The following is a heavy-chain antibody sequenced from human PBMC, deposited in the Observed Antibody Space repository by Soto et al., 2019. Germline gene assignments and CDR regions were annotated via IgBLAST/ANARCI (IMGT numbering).Heavy chain of an antibody. CDR1: GFTVSSNY. CDR3: ASDLGSIDAFDI. V-gene: IGHV3-53*01. CDR2: IYSGGST. J-gene: IGHJ3*02. Sequence: WGSLRLSCAASGFTVSSNYMSWVRQAPGKGLEWGSVIYSGGSTNYANSLKGRFTISRDNSKNQLYLQMNSLRADDTAVYYCASDLGSIDAFDIWGQGTMVTVSS. D-gene: IGHD3-10*01.